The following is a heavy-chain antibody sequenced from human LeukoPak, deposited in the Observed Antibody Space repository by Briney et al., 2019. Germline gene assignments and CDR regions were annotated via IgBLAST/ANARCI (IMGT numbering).Heavy chain of an antibody. J-gene: IGHJ4*02. Sequence: GGSLRLPCAASGFTFSSYSMNWVRQAPGKGLEWVSSISSSSSYIYYADSVKGRFTISRDNAKNSLYLQMNSLRAEDTAVYYCAREGMGLTYCGGDCPPSDYWGQGTLVTVSS. V-gene: IGHV3-21*01. D-gene: IGHD2-21*02. CDR1: GFTFSSYS. CDR3: AREGMGLTYCGGDCPPSDY. CDR2: ISSSSSYI.